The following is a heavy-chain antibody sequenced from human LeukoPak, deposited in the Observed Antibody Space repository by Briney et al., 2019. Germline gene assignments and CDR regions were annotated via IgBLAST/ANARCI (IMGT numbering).Heavy chain of an antibody. CDR1: GFTFSSYA. V-gene: IGHV3-64*01. J-gene: IGHJ4*02. CDR2: ISSNGGST. CDR3: ARGAVAGTGTSYYFDY. Sequence: PGGSLRLSCAASGFTFSSYAMHWVRQAPGKGLEYVSAISSNGGSTYYANSVKGRFTISRDNSKNTLYLQMGSLRAEDMAVYYCARGAVAGTGTSYYFDYWGQGTLVTVSS. D-gene: IGHD6-19*01.